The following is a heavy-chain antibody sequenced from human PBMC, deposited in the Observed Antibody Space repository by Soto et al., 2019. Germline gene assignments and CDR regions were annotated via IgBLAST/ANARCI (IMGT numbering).Heavy chain of an antibody. V-gene: IGHV3-72*01. Sequence: PGRALRLSCAAPGFSFSDHYMDWVRQAPGKGLEWVGLTRNKANSYTTEYAASVKGRFTISRDDSKNSLYLQMNSLKTEDTAVYYCARSRYFDWLFNDYWGQGTLVTASS. J-gene: IGHJ4*02. CDR3: ARSRYFDWLFNDY. CDR1: GFSFSDHY. CDR2: TRNKANSYTT. D-gene: IGHD3-9*01.